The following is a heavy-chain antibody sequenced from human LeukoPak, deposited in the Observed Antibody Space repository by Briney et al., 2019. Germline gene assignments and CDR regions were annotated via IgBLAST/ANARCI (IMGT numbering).Heavy chain of an antibody. V-gene: IGHV3-21*01. Sequence: GGSLRLSCAASGFTFSSYSMNWVRQAPGKGLEWVSSISSSSSYIYYADSVKGRFTISRDNAKNSLYLQMNSLRAEDTAVYYCARYHHDFAFDPWGQGTLVTVSS. CDR3: ARYHHDFAFDP. CDR2: ISSSSSYI. D-gene: IGHD2-21*02. J-gene: IGHJ5*02. CDR1: GFTFSSYS.